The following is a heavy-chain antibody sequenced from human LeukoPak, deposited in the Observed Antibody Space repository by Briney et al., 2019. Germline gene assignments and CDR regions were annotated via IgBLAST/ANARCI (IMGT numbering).Heavy chain of an antibody. Sequence: SETLSLTCAAYGGSFSGYYWSWIRQPPGKGLEWMGEITHSGSTNYNPSLKSRVTISVDTSKNQFSLKLSSVTAADMAVYYCTRGGASYYYGSGSYHFNFDYWGQGTLVTVSS. D-gene: IGHD3-10*01. J-gene: IGHJ4*02. CDR2: ITHSGST. CDR3: TRGGASYYYGSGSYHFNFDY. V-gene: IGHV4-34*01. CDR1: GGSFSGYY.